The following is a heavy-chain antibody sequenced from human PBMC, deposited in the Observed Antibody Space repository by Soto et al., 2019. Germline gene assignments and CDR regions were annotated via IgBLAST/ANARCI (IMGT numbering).Heavy chain of an antibody. J-gene: IGHJ2*01. D-gene: IGHD2-2*01. V-gene: IGHV1-2*02. CDR1: GYTFTGYY. CDR3: ARGPHCSSTSCFWYFDL. CDR2: INPNSGGT. Sequence: QVQLVQSGAEVKKPGASVKVSCKASGYTFTGYYMHWVRQAPGQGLEWMGWINPNSGGTNYAQKFQGGVTMTRDTSISTAYMELSRLRSDDTAVYYCARGPHCSSTSCFWYFDLWGRGTLVTVSS.